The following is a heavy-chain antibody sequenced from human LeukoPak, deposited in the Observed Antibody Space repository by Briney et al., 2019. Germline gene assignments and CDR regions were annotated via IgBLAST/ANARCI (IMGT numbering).Heavy chain of an antibody. CDR3: ASEKWVKREGVYYYYGITV. CDR1: GYPFNTYD. CDR2: MNPNSGNT. J-gene: IGHJ6*02. V-gene: IGHV1-8*01. D-gene: IGHD1-26*01. Sequence: ASVKVSCKASGYPFNTYDINWVRQATGQGIEWMGWMNPNSGNTNCAQKFKGRVTMTRDTAMGTAYMELSSLTSEDTAVYYCASEKWVKREGVYYYYGITVWGQGTTVTVSS.